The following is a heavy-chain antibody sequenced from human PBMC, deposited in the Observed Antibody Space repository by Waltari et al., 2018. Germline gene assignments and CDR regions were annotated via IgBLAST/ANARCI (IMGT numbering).Heavy chain of an antibody. J-gene: IGHJ5*02. CDR2: IYTSGDT. CDR3: ARDLRHPSYYDFSFDT. Sequence: VELQESGPGLVKPSQTLSLTCSVSGGPINSEFYYWNWIRQPAGKGLDWFGRIYTSGDTNYHPSLKTRVSIPVDTSRNQFSLKLTSVTAADTAVYYCARDLRHPSYYDFSFDTWGQGSLVTVSS. V-gene: IGHV4-61*02. CDR1: GGPINSEFYY. D-gene: IGHD3-3*01.